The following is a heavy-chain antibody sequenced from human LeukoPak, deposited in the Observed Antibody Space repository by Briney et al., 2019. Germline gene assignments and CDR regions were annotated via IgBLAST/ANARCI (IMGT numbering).Heavy chain of an antibody. J-gene: IGHJ4*02. CDR2: IYYSGST. Sequence: SETLSLTCTVSGGSTSSYYWSWIRQPPGKGLEWIGYIYYSGSTNYNPSLKSRVTISVDTSKNQFSLKLSSVTAADTAVYYCARAHYDFWSGYKFYFDYWGQGTLVTVSS. CDR1: GGSTSSYY. D-gene: IGHD3-3*01. V-gene: IGHV4-59*01. CDR3: ARAHYDFWSGYKFYFDY.